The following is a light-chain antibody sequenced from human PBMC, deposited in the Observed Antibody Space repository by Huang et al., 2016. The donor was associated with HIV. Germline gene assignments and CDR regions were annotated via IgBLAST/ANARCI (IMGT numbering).Light chain of an antibody. CDR1: QSVLHNSNQMHY. V-gene: IGKV4-1*01. CDR2: CAS. CDR3: QQYFTIPWT. Sequence: DIVMTQSPDLLAVSLGERATINCKSNQSVLHNSNQMHYVAWFQQTPGQPPKLLFYCASTRASGVPDRFSGGGSGTAFTLTISHLQAADVAVYYCQQYFTIPWTFGQGTKVEIK. J-gene: IGKJ1*01.